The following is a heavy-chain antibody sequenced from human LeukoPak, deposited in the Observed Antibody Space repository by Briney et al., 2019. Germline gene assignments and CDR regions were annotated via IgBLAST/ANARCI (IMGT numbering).Heavy chain of an antibody. CDR2: INHSGST. Sequence: SETLSLTCAVYGGSFSGYYWSWIRQPPGKGLEWIGEINHSGSTNYNPSLKSRVTISVDTSKNQFSLKLSSVTAADTAVYYYARGLVGIVGRYYFDYWGQGTLVTVSS. J-gene: IGHJ4*02. CDR3: ARGLVGIVGRYYFDY. V-gene: IGHV4-34*01. CDR1: GGSFSGYY. D-gene: IGHD1-26*01.